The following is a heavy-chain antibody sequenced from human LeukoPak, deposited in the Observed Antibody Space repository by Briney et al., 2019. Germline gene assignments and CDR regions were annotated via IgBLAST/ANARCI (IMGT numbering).Heavy chain of an antibody. CDR1: GFTFDAYA. J-gene: IGHJ4*02. CDR2: ISGDAGST. Sequence: SGGSLRLSCAASGFTFDAYAMHRVRQAPGKGLEWVSLISGDAGSTYYADSVKGRFTISRDNSKNSLYLQMNSLRTEDTALYYCAKDFAYCGGDCYSDYFDYWGQGTLVTVSS. CDR3: AKDFAYCGGDCYSDYFDY. V-gene: IGHV3-43*02. D-gene: IGHD2-21*02.